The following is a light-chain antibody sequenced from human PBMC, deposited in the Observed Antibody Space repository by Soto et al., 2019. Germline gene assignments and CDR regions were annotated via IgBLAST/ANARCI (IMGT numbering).Light chain of an antibody. CDR3: QNRSNWPPGIT. Sequence: EIGLTQSAANLSLYPGERVNLXCRASQSVSSYLAWYQQSTGQAHRLLIXXEYTRATGLPDRFSGSGSGTDFNLTSSSLEPEDLAVYYCQNRSNWPPGITFGQGTRLEIK. CDR2: XEY. CDR1: QSVSSY. V-gene: IGKV3-11*01. J-gene: IGKJ5*01.